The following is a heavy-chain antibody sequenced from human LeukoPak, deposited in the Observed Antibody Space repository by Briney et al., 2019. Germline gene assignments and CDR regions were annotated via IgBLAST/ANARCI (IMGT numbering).Heavy chain of an antibody. CDR3: ARCDIVYFYENSAMFPRGYFDD. V-gene: IGHV4-31*03. J-gene: IGHJ4*02. CDR1: GASISSGDSY. Sequence: PSQTLSLTCTVSGASISSGDSYWTWIRHHPGKGLEWIGDISYLGTTYYKPSLKSRVTISADRSKNQFSLKLSSVTAADTAVYHCARCDIVYFYENSAMFPRGYFDDWGQGTLVTVSS. D-gene: IGHD3-22*01. CDR2: ISYLGTT.